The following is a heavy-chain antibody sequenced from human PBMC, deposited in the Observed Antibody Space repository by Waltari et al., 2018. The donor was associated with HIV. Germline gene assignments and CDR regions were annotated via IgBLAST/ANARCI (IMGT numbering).Heavy chain of an antibody. CDR2: ISYNGLNK. CDR1: GLNFRTSG. Sequence: QVQLEESGGRVVQPGRSLRLTCVASGLNFRTSGTHWVRQAPGKGLEWVAVISYNGLNKYYVDSVKGRFTISRDNSNSTLFLQMSSLRPDDTAVYYCAKDLVTRGFFYFYGMHVWGQGTTVTVSS. J-gene: IGHJ6*02. D-gene: IGHD2-15*01. V-gene: IGHV3-30*18. CDR3: AKDLVTRGFFYFYGMHV.